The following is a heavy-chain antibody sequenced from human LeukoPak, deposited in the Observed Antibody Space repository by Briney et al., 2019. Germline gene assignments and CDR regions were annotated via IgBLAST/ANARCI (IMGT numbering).Heavy chain of an antibody. V-gene: IGHV4-59*08. CDR2: FYYSGST. D-gene: IGHD2-21*02. Sequence: SETLSLTCSVSGGAVSSFYWSWIRQPPGKGLEWIGYFYYSGSTKYNPSLKSRVTMSGGTSKNQLSLKLRSVTAADTAVYYCARHRFASAVILDYWGQGDLVTVSS. CDR3: ARHRFASAVILDY. J-gene: IGHJ4*02. CDR1: GGAVSSFY.